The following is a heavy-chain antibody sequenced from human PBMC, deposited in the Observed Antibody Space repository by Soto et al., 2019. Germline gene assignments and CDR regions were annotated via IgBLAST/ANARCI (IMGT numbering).Heavy chain of an antibody. D-gene: IGHD4-17*01. CDR2: SNNDGSIT. CDR1: GCTFSSYW. Sequence: GGSLRLSCAASGCTFSSYWMYWVCQGPGQGQVWVSRSNNDGSITTYVDSVKGRFTISRDNAKNTLYLQMNNLRADDTAASYFSGVSPGTTGRTYTYFDPWGQGALVTVSS. V-gene: IGHV3-74*03. CDR3: SGVSPGTTGRTYTYFDP. J-gene: IGHJ5*02.